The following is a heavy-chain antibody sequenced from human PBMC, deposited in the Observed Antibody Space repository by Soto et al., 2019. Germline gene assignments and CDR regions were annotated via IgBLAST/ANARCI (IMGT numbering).Heavy chain of an antibody. D-gene: IGHD3-10*01. CDR1: GGTFSSYA. CDR2: IIPIFGTA. Sequence: VKVSCKASGGTFSSYAISWVRQAPGQGLEWRGGIIPIFGTANYAQKFQGRVTITADESTSTAYMELSSLRSEDTAVYYCARGGSAGVYYYYGMDVWGQGTTVTVS. J-gene: IGHJ6*02. CDR3: ARGGSAGVYYYYGMDV. V-gene: IGHV1-69*13.